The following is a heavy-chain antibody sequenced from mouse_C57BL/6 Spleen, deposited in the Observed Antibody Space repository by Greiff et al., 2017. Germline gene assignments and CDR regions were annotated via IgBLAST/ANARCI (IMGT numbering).Heavy chain of an antibody. CDR1: GYTFTDYY. D-gene: IGHD2-1*01. V-gene: IGHV1-26*01. CDR2: INPNNGGT. Sequence: VQLQQSGPELVKPGASVKISCKASGYTFTDYYMNWVKQSHGKSLEWIGDINPNNGGTSYNQKFKGKATLTVDKSSSTAYMELRSLTSEDSAVYYCASGGLVIIDYWGQGTTLTVSS. J-gene: IGHJ2*01. CDR3: ASGGLVIIDY.